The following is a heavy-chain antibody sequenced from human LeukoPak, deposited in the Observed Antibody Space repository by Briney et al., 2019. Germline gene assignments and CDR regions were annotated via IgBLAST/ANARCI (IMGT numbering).Heavy chain of an antibody. V-gene: IGHV4-30-4*08. J-gene: IGHJ4*02. D-gene: IGHD3-3*01. CDR3: ARALYDFWSGYPHWFDY. CDR2: IYYSGST. CDR1: GGSISSGDYY. Sequence: SETLSLTCTVSGGSISSGDYYWSWIRQPPGKGLEWIGYIYYSGSTYYNPSLKSRVTISVDTSKNQFSLKLSSVTAADTAVYYCARALYDFWSGYPHWFDYWGQGTLVTVSS.